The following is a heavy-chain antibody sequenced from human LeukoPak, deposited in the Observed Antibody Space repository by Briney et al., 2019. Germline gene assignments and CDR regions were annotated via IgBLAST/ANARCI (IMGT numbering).Heavy chain of an antibody. CDR1: GYTFTGYY. CDR3: ARDSGRQQLVRSYWFDP. D-gene: IGHD6-13*01. J-gene: IGHJ5*02. CDR2: INPNSGGT. Sequence: RASVTVSYKASGYTFTGYYMHWVRQAPGQGLEWMGWINPNSGGTNYAQKFQGRVTMTRDTSISTAYMELSRLRSDDTAVYYCARDSGRQQLVRSYWFDPWGQGTLVTVSS. V-gene: IGHV1-2*02.